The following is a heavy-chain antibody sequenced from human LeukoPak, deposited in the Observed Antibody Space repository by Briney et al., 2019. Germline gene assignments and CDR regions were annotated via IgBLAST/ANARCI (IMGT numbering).Heavy chain of an antibody. CDR1: GYSISSVYY. D-gene: IGHD3-10*01. CDR3: ARAPHHDLGESYFHY. Sequence: PSETLSLTCSVSGYSISSVYYWGWIRQPPGKGLEWIGSVYRSGSTYYNPSRKSRVTMAVDTSKNQFSLKLSSVTAADTAVYYCARAPHHDLGESYFHYWGQGTLVTVSS. CDR2: VYRSGST. J-gene: IGHJ4*02. V-gene: IGHV4-38-2*02.